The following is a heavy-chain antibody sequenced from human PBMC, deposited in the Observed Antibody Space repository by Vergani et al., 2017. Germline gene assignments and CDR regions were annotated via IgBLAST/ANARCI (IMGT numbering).Heavy chain of an antibody. CDR1: GDSLTELT. CDR3: AIVTYYYDSSGYYLDY. J-gene: IGHJ4*02. V-gene: IGHV1-24*01. D-gene: IGHD3-22*01. Sequence: QVQLVQSGSEVRKPGASVKVSCQVSGDSLTELTIHWVRQAPGKGLEWMGGFDPEHGEVTFAHHIQGRVTMTEDRSTDTAYMELSSLRPEDTALYYCAIVTYYYDSSGYYLDYWVQGTLVTVSS. CDR2: FDPEHGEV.